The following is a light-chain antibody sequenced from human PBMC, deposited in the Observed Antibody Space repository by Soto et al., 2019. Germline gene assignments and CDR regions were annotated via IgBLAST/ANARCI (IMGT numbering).Light chain of an antibody. Sequence: QSALTLPASVSGSPGQSITISCTGTSSDVGGYNYVSWYQQHPGKAPKLMIYDVSNRPPGVSNRFSGSKSGNTASLTISGLQAEDEADYYCSSYSSSSTLVFGGGTKLTVL. CDR2: DVS. CDR1: SSDVGGYNY. J-gene: IGLJ2*01. V-gene: IGLV2-14*01. CDR3: SSYSSSSTLV.